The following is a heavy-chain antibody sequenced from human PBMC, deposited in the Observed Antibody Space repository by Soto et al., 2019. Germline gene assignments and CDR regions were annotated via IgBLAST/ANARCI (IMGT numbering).Heavy chain of an antibody. CDR1: GFTFGSYA. D-gene: IGHD2-2*01. Sequence: GGSLRLSCAASGFTFGSYAMGWVRQGPGKGLEWVSTISGSGAKTYYADSVKGRFTISRDNSENTLYLQMNSLRGDDTAVYYCARVPVVPAAIRGGYYYYYMDVWGKGTTVTVSS. V-gene: IGHV3-23*01. CDR2: ISGSGAKT. J-gene: IGHJ6*03. CDR3: ARVPVVPAAIRGGYYYYYMDV.